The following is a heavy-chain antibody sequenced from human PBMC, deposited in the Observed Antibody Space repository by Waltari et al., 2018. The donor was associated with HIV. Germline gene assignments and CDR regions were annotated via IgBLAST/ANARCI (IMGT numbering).Heavy chain of an antibody. CDR3: ARGSQHHDL. CDR2: VSYSGAT. J-gene: IGHJ5*02. V-gene: IGHV4-34*01. Sequence: QVQLQQWGTGLLKPSGTLSLKCAIYGTSFSGDYWSWIRQSPTKGLEWIGEVSYSGATNYNPSFEGRVSISADTSKNQLSLNLTSLTAADTGVYFCARGSQHHDLWGQGTLVAVS. CDR1: GTSFSGDY.